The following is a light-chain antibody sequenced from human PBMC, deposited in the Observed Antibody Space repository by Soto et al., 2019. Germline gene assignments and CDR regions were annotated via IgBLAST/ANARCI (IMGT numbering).Light chain of an antibody. J-gene: IGKJ2*01. Sequence: DIQMTQSPSSLSASVGDRVSISCQTSQNIDRYLNWYQQKPGKAPQVLISGAASLQSGVPSRFSGSGSGTEFTLSISSLQPEDFATYFCQQSYSAPYTFCQGTRLEI. CDR3: QQSYSAPYT. V-gene: IGKV1-39*01. CDR1: QNIDRY. CDR2: GAA.